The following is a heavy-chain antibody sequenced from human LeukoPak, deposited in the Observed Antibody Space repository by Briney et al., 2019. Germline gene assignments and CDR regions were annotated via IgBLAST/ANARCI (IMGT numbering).Heavy chain of an antibody. D-gene: IGHD4-23*01. CDR3: AGGGFSGFDH. CDR1: QSTFYSYW. CDR2: VNSDGTST. V-gene: IGHV3-74*03. Sequence: GGSLRLSCAAAQSTFYSYWMHWVRLVPGKGLAWVSRVNSDGTSTTYADSVKGRFTVSRDNAQDTLYLQMDSLRVDDTAVYYCAGGGFSGFDHWGQGILVTVSS. J-gene: IGHJ4*02.